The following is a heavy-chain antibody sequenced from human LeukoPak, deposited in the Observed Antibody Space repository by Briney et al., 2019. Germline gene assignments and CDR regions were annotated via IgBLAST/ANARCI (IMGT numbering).Heavy chain of an antibody. Sequence: GGSLRLSCAASGFTFNIYAMSWVRQVPGKGLEWVSAISGSGGSTYYADSVKGRFTISRDNSKNTLYLQMNSLRAEDTAVYYCAKWGDGYNSLDYWGQGTLVTVSS. CDR3: AKWGDGYNSLDY. CDR2: ISGSGGST. V-gene: IGHV3-23*01. D-gene: IGHD5-24*01. J-gene: IGHJ4*02. CDR1: GFTFNIYA.